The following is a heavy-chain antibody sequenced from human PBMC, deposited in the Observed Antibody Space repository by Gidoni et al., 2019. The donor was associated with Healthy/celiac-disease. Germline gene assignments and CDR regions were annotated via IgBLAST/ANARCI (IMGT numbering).Heavy chain of an antibody. V-gene: IGHV3-21*01. D-gene: IGHD6-19*01. CDR1: GFTFSSYS. Sequence: EVQLVESGGGLVKPGGSLRLSCAASGFTFSSYSMNWVRQAPGKGLEWVSSISSSSSYIYYADSVKGRFTISRDNAKNSLYLQMNSLRAEDTAVYYCARERIAVAGRGWFDPWGQGTLVTVSS. CDR2: ISSSSSYI. CDR3: ARERIAVAGRGWFDP. J-gene: IGHJ5*02.